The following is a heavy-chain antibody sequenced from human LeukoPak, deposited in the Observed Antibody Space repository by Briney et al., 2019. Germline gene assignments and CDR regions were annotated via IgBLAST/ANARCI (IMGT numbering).Heavy chain of an antibody. Sequence: GGSLRLSCAASGFTFSDYYMSWIRQAPGKGLEWVSYISSSGSTIYYAGSVKGRFTISRDNAKNSLYLQMNSLRAEDTAVYYCAREFGGIVVVTATFDYWGQGTLVTVSS. D-gene: IGHD2-21*02. CDR2: ISSSGSTI. V-gene: IGHV3-11*01. CDR1: GFTFSDYY. J-gene: IGHJ4*02. CDR3: AREFGGIVVVTATFDY.